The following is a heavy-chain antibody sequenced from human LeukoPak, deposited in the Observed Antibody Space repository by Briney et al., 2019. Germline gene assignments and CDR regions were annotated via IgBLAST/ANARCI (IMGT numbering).Heavy chain of an antibody. CDR3: ARDGRGYYSESWFDP. D-gene: IGHD3-22*01. CDR1: GGSISGYY. J-gene: IGHJ5*02. Sequence: SETLSLTCTVSGGSISGYYWSWIRQPPGKGLEWIGHIYFSGSTDYNPSLESRVTISVDTPKNQFSLKLTSVTAADTAVYYCARDGRGYYSESWFDPWGQGALVTVSS. V-gene: IGHV4-59*01. CDR2: IYFSGST.